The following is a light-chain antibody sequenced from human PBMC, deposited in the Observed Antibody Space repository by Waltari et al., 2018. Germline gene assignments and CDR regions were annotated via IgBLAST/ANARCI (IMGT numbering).Light chain of an antibody. Sequence: EIVLTQSPATLSLSPGERATLSCRASQSVSSYLAWYQQKPGQAPRLLIYDSSNRATGIPARCSGSGSGTDFTLTISSLEPEDFAVYYCQQRSNGSPMYTFGQGTKLEIK. CDR2: DSS. J-gene: IGKJ2*01. CDR1: QSVSSY. CDR3: QQRSNGSPMYT. V-gene: IGKV3-11*01.